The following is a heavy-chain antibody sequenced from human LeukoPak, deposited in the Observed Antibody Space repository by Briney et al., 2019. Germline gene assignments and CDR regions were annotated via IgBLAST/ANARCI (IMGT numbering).Heavy chain of an antibody. CDR3: AKSGPSGNRVYYYYGMDV. Sequence: SETLSLTCTVSGGSISSYYWSWIRQPPGKGLEWIGYIYYSGSTNYNPPLKSRVTISVDTSKNQFSLKLGSVTAADTAVYYCAKSGPSGNRVYYYYGMDVWRQGTTVTVSS. V-gene: IGHV4-59*08. J-gene: IGHJ6*02. CDR2: IYYSGST. D-gene: IGHD1-14*01. CDR1: GGSISSYY.